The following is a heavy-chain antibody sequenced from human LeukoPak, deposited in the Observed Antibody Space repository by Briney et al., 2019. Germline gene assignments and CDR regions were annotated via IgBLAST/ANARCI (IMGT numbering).Heavy chain of an antibody. V-gene: IGHV3-7*01. CDR3: ARVQGDGYNEYYYYYGMDV. J-gene: IGHJ6*02. D-gene: IGHD5-24*01. CDR1: GFTFSSYW. Sequence: GGSLRLSCAASGFTFSSYWMSWVRQAPGKGLEWVANIKQDGSEKYYVDSVKGRFTISRDNAKNPLYPQMNSLRAEDTAVYYCARVQGDGYNEYYYYYGMDVWGQGTTVTVSS. CDR2: IKQDGSEK.